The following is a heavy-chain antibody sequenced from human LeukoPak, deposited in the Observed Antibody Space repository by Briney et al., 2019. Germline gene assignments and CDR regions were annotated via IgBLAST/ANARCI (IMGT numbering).Heavy chain of an antibody. CDR1: GYTFTSCA. CDR3: ARDRASDYYDSSGYPIDY. CDR2: INAGNGNT. Sequence: ASVKVSCKASGYTFTSCAMHWVRQAPGQRLEWMGWINAGNGNTKYSQKFQGRVTITRDTSASTAYMELSSLRSEDTAVYYCARDRASDYYDSSGYPIDYWGQGTLVTVSS. D-gene: IGHD3-22*01. J-gene: IGHJ4*02. V-gene: IGHV1-3*01.